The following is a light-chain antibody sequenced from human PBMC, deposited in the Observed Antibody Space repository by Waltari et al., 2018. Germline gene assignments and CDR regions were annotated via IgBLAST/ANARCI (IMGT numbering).Light chain of an antibody. CDR2: GAS. V-gene: IGKV1-5*03. J-gene: IGKJ4*01. CDR1: PSIGSS. CDR3: QQCNSYLLT. Sequence: EIQMNQSPFTPSAYGRDRVTITCRASPSIGSSLAWYQQKPGKAPKVVIYGASSLESGVPSRFSGSGSGTEFTLTISSLQPDDFATYYCQQCNSYLLTFGGGTKVEI.